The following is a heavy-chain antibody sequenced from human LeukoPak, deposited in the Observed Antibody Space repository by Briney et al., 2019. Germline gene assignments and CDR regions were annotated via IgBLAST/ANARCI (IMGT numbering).Heavy chain of an antibody. D-gene: IGHD1-14*01. CDR1: ESRFTNYW. J-gene: IGHJ6*04. V-gene: IGHV5-51*01. CDR3: ARRNTYRGYYGMDL. Sequence: GESLKISCKGSESRFTNYWIGWVRQMPGKGLEWMGIIYPDDSDTRYSPSFQGQVTISADKSINTAYLQWSSLKASDTAMYYCARRNTYRGYYGMDLWGKGTTVTVSS. CDR2: IYPDDSDT.